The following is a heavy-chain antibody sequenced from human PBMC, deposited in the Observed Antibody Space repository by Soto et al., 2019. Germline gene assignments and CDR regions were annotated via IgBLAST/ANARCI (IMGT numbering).Heavy chain of an antibody. D-gene: IGHD3-10*01. J-gene: IGHJ6*03. V-gene: IGHV3-7*01. CDR2: IKQDGSEK. Sequence: GGSLRLSCAASGFTFSSYWMSWVRQAPGKGLEWVANIKQDGSEKYYVDSVKGRFTISRDNAKNSLYLQMNSLRAEDTAVYYCARDRKWFGEFPPDYMDVWGKGTTVTVSS. CDR1: GFTFSSYW. CDR3: ARDRKWFGEFPPDYMDV.